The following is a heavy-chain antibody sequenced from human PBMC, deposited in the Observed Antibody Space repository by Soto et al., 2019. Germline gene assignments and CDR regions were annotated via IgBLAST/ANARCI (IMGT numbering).Heavy chain of an antibody. Sequence: SETLSLTCTVSGGSISSGGYYWSWIRQHPGKGLEWIGYIYYSGSTYYNQSLKSRVTISVDTSKNQFSLKLSSVTAADTAVYYCAREGRGSLGLAAAGDSPYYYYYYMDVWGKGTTVTVSS. J-gene: IGHJ6*03. CDR1: GGSISSGGYY. V-gene: IGHV4-31*03. CDR2: IYYSGST. D-gene: IGHD6-13*01. CDR3: AREGRGSLGLAAAGDSPYYYYYYMDV.